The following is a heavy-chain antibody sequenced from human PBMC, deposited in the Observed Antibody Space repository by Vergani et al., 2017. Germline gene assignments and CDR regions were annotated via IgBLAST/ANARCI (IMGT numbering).Heavy chain of an antibody. V-gene: IGHV1-69*01. CDR2: IIPIFGTA. J-gene: IGHJ2*01. Sequence: QVQLVQSGAEVKKPGSSVKVSCKASGGTFSSYAISWVRQAPGQGLEWMGGIIPIFGTANYAQKFQGRVTITADESTGTAYMELSSLRSEDTAVYYCARGPFGRIAVAGMTVPTEGYFDLWGRGTLVTVSS. CDR1: GGTFSSYA. D-gene: IGHD6-19*01. CDR3: ARGPFGRIAVAGMTVPTEGYFDL.